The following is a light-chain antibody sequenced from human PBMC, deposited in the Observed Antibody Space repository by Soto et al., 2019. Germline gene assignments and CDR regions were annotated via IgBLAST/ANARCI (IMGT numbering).Light chain of an antibody. CDR1: NSNIGAGYD. J-gene: IGLJ3*02. V-gene: IGLV1-40*01. CDR2: GNS. CDR3: QSYDSSLSGWV. Sequence: QSVLTQPPSVSGAPGQRVTISCTGYNSNIGAGYDVHWYQQLPGTAPKLLIYGNSNRPSGVPDRFSASKPVTSASLAITGLQAEDEADYYCQSYDSSLSGWVFGGGTKLTVL.